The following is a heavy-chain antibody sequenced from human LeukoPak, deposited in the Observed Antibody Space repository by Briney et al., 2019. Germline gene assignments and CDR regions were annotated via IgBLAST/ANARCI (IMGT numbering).Heavy chain of an antibody. V-gene: IGHV3-7*01. CDR3: VPQGYGHSSSSHGGH. J-gene: IGHJ4*02. Sequence: PGGSLRLSCAASGFTFSNYWMSWGRQAPGKGLECVANINQRGSEQYYVDSLKGRFTIPRENAKNSLYLQRNRLRAEDTAVYYCVPQGYGHSSSSHGGHSGQGTLVTVSS. D-gene: IGHD6-13*01. CDR2: INQRGSEQ. CDR1: GFTFSNYW.